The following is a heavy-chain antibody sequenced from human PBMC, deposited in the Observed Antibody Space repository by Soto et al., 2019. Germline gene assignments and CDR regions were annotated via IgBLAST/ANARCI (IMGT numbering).Heavy chain of an antibody. Sequence: QVQLQESGPGLVKPSETLSLSCTVSGDSFSNYYCNWVRKSAGKGLEWIGRIYPTGSTTYNPSLKSRLTMSVDTSKTQFSLRLTSMTAAETAVYYCATGRSEVVPGAMDTWGQGTLVTVSS. CDR1: GDSFSNYY. D-gene: IGHD2-2*01. J-gene: IGHJ5*02. CDR3: ATGRSEVVPGAMDT. V-gene: IGHV4-4*07. CDR2: IYPTGST.